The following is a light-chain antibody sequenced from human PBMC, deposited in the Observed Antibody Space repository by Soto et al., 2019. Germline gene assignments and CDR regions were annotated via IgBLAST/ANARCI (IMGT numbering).Light chain of an antibody. CDR3: CSYAGNHNFWV. V-gene: IGLV2-11*01. Sequence: QSALTQPRSVSGSPGQSVTISCTGTNSDIGGYNYVSWYQQHPGKAPKVMIYDVSRRPSGVPDRFSGSKSGNTASLTISGLQAEDEADYYCCSYAGNHNFWVFGGGTKLTVL. CDR2: DVS. CDR1: NSDIGGYNY. J-gene: IGLJ3*02.